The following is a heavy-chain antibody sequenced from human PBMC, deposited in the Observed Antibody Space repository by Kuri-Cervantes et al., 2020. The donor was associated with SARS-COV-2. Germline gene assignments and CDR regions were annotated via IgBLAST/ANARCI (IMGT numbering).Heavy chain of an antibody. V-gene: IGHV4-59*12. Sequence: GSLRLSCTVSGGSINSYYWSWIRQPPGQGLEWLGYIYYSGSTKYNPSLESRVTISLDTSRNQFSLKLSSVTAADSAVYYCARSGYYSRGVTYYYMDVWDKGTTVTVSS. CDR3: ARSGYYSRGVTYYYMDV. CDR1: GGSINSYY. CDR2: IYYSGST. J-gene: IGHJ6*03. D-gene: IGHD3-22*01.